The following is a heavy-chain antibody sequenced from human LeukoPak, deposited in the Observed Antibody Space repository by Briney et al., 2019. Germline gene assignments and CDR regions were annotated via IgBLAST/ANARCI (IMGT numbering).Heavy chain of an antibody. CDR2: VSTGSNYI. CDR1: GFTFSSYS. J-gene: IGHJ6*03. Sequence: GGSLRLSCTASGFTFSSYSLNWVRQAPGKGLEWVSSVSTGSNYIYYADSVKGRFTISRDNDKNSLYLQMNSLRVEDTAVYYCAKIGHSSSWLKAYYYYMDVWGKGTTVTVSS. CDR3: AKIGHSSSWLKAYYYYMDV. D-gene: IGHD6-13*01. V-gene: IGHV3-21*01.